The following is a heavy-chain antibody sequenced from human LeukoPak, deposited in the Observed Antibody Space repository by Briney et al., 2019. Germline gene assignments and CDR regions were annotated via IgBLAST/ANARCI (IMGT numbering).Heavy chain of an antibody. CDR1: GGTFSSSA. D-gene: IGHD6-13*01. CDR3: AREGPYSSSWYGAPIDY. V-gene: IGHV1-69*04. J-gene: IGHJ4*02. Sequence: SVKVSCKTSGGTFSSSAITWVRQAPGQGLEWMGRIIPALNITSYAQKFQGRVTITADKSTSTAYMELSSLRSEDTAVYYCAREGPYSSSWYGAPIDYWGQGTLVTVSS. CDR2: IIPALNIT.